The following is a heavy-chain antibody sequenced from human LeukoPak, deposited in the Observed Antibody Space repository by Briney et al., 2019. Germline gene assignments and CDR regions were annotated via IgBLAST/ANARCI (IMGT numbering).Heavy chain of an antibody. CDR2: ISGSGGST. J-gene: IGHJ4*02. CDR3: AKTPFSYDSSGYYIGYFDY. D-gene: IGHD3-22*01. Sequence: GGSLRLSCAASGFTFSSYAMSWVRQAPGKGLEWVSAISGSGGSTYYADSVKGRFTISRDNSKNTLYLQMNSLRAEDTAVYYCAKTPFSYDSSGYYIGYFDYWGQGTLVTVSS. V-gene: IGHV3-23*01. CDR1: GFTFSSYA.